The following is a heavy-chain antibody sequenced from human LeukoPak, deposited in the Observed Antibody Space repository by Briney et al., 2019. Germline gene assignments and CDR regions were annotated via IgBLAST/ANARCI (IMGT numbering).Heavy chain of an antibody. V-gene: IGHV1-2*02. Sequence: ASVKVSCKASGYSFTAYYMHWVRQAPGHGLEWMGWINPNTGGTKYAQKFQGRVTITRDSSISTACMEVSRLTSDDTAMYYCVSDSRVDYYLDYWGQGTLVTVSS. CDR1: GYSFTAYY. J-gene: IGHJ4*02. CDR2: INPNTGGT. D-gene: IGHD2-21*02. CDR3: VSDSRVDYYLDY.